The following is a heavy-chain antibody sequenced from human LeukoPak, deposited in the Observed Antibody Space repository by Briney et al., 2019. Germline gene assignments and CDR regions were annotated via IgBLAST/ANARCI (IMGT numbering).Heavy chain of an antibody. D-gene: IGHD6-19*01. V-gene: IGHV3-30-3*01. J-gene: IGHJ4*02. CDR3: ARANSSAWHNFDF. CDR1: GFTFSSYA. CDR2: TSYDGSN. Sequence: GGSLRLSCAASGFTFSSYAMHWVRQAPGKGLEWVGVTSYDGSNYYADSVKGRFTISRDNSRDTLYLEMNSVRAEDRAAYYCARANSSAWHNFDFWGQGTLVTVSS.